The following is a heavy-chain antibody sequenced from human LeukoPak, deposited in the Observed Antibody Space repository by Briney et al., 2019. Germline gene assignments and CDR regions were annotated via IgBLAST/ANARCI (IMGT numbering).Heavy chain of an antibody. CDR1: GFIFSDYH. Sequence: GGSLRLSCAASGFIFSDYHMSWIRQAPGKGLEWVSYISYSGSTIYYADSVKGRFTVSRDNAKNSLYLQMNSLRAEDTALYYCAKTITTRLYPYYSYMDVWGKGTTVTVSS. D-gene: IGHD1-1*01. CDR2: ISYSGSTI. V-gene: IGHV3-11*04. J-gene: IGHJ6*03. CDR3: AKTITTRLYPYYSYMDV.